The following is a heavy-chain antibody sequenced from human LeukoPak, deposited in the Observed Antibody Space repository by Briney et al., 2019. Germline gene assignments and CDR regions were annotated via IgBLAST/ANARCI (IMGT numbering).Heavy chain of an antibody. CDR1: GYTFTDSY. CDR2: INTKSGVT. CDR3: ARSGYNYGLD. Sequence: EASVKVSCKASGYTFTDSYMHWVRQAPGQGLEWMGNINTKSGVTEYAQKFQGRVTVTRDTYIATAYIELNSLTSDDTAVYYCARSGYNYGLDWGQETLVTVSS. V-gene: IGHV1-2*02. J-gene: IGHJ4*02. D-gene: IGHD5-18*01.